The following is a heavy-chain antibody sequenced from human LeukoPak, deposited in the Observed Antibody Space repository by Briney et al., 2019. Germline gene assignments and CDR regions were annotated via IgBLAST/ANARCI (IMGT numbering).Heavy chain of an antibody. V-gene: IGHV3-30*02. CDR1: GFTFSSYG. CDR2: IRYDGSNK. CDR3: AKAGPGGYYDSSGYPPPDY. J-gene: IGHJ4*02. D-gene: IGHD3-22*01. Sequence: GGSLRLSCAASGFTFSSYGMHWVRQAPGKGLEWVAFIRYDGSNKYYADSVKGRFTISRDNSKNTLYLQMNSLRAEDTAVYYCAKAGPGGYYDSSGYPPPDYWGQGTLVTVSS.